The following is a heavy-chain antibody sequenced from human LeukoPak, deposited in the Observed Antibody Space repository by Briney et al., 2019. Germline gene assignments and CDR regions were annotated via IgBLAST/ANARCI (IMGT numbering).Heavy chain of an antibody. CDR2: ISGSGGST. V-gene: IGHV3-23*01. Sequence: GGSLRLSCAASGFTFTTYAMSWVRQAPGKGLEWVSAISGSGGSTYYADSVKGRFTISRDNSKNTLYLQMNSLRAEDTAVYYCAKVIRPSPHDYGDYFPDYWGQGTLVTVSS. CDR3: AKVIRPSPHDYGDYFPDY. J-gene: IGHJ4*02. D-gene: IGHD4-17*01. CDR1: GFTFTTYA.